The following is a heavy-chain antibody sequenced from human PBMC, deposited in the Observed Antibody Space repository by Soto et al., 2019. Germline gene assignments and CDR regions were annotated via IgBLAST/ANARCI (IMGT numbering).Heavy chain of an antibody. CDR1: GFTFDTYA. J-gene: IGHJ4*02. D-gene: IGHD3-10*01. CDR3: AKSSGSFYSPFHY. V-gene: IGHV3-23*01. Sequence: EVQLLESGGDLAQPGGSLRLSCAASGFTFDTYAMGWVRQAPGKGLEWVSGISGSGESIYYIDSVKGRFTISRDQSRNRLYLQMNSLTVEDTALYYCAKSSGSFYSPFHYWGQGTLVTVSS. CDR2: ISGSGESI.